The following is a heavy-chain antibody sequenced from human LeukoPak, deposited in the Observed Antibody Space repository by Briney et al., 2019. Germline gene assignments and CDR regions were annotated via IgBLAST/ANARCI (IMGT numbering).Heavy chain of an antibody. V-gene: IGHV4-39*01. Sequence: SETLSLTCTVSGGSISSSTYYWGWIRQPPGKGLEWIGNIYYSGNTYYNPSLKSRVTISVDTSKNQFSLELISVTAADTAVCYCARRGSTVTTPDFWGQGTLVTVSS. CDR1: GGSISSSTYY. J-gene: IGHJ4*02. D-gene: IGHD4-17*01. CDR3: ARRGSTVTTPDF. CDR2: IYYSGNT.